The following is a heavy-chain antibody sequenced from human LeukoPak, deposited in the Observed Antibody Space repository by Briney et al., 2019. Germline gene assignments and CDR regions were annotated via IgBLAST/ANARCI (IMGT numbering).Heavy chain of an antibody. CDR3: ARTTEGYAGGPGYSYYYYMDV. Sequence: SETLSLTCGVYGGSLSGYYWSWIRQPPGKGLEWIGSIYYSGSTYYNPSLKSRVTISVDTSKNQFSLKLSSVTAADTAVYYCARTTEGYAGGPGYSYYYYMDVWGKGTTVTISS. CDR1: GGSLSGYY. D-gene: IGHD5-12*01. J-gene: IGHJ6*03. CDR2: IYYSGST. V-gene: IGHV4-34*01.